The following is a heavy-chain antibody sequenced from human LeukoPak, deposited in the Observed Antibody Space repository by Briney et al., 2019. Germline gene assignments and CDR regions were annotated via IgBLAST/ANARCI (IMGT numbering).Heavy chain of an antibody. J-gene: IGHJ4*02. CDR2: IYSGGST. V-gene: IGHV3-53*05. D-gene: IGHD3-16*02. Sequence: GGSLRLSCAVSGFTINNYYMSWVRQAPGKGLEWVSVIYSGGSTYYADSVKGRFTISRDNSKNTLYLQMNSLRAEDTAVYYCAKGIEGNFDYWGQGTLVTVSS. CDR3: AKGIEGNFDY. CDR1: GFTINNYY.